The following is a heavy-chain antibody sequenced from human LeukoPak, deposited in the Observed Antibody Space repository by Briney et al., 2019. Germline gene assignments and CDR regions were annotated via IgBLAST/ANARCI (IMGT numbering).Heavy chain of an antibody. CDR2: INPNSGGT. CDR1: GHTFIDYY. J-gene: IGHJ4*02. D-gene: IGHD1-1*01. Sequence: EASVKVSCKASGHTFIDYYMHWVRQAPGQGLEWMGCINPNSGGTKYAQNFQGRVTMTRDTSITTAYMELSRLSSDDTAIYYCVRDLLTKWNDVPPYYNDYWGQGTLVTVSS. CDR3: VRDLLTKWNDVPPYYNDY. V-gene: IGHV1-2*02.